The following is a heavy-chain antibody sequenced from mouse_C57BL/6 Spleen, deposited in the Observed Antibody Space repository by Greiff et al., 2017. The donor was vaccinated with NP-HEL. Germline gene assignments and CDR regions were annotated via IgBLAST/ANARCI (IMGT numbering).Heavy chain of an antibody. CDR1: GYTFTSYW. Sequence: QVQLQQPGAELVRPGSSVKLSCKASGYTFTSYWMHWVKQRPIQGLEWIGNIDPSDSETHYNQKFKDKATLTVDKSSSTAYMQLSSLTSEDSAVYYCAIRHYGSSEYFDYWGQGTTLTVSS. J-gene: IGHJ2*01. V-gene: IGHV1-52*01. CDR2: IDPSDSET. D-gene: IGHD1-1*01. CDR3: AIRHYGSSEYFDY.